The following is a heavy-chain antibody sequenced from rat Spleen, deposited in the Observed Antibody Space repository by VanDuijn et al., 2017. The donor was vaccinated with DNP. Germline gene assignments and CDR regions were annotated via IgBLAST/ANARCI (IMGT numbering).Heavy chain of an antibody. CDR3: ASLLLPNWFTY. V-gene: IGHV5S11*01. Sequence: EVQLVESGGGLVRPGRSLKLSCAASGFTFSNYHMAWVRQAPTKGLEWVASISSDVTDTYYGSSVKGRFAISRDNAKSTLYLQMDSLRSEETATYYCASLLLPNWFTYWGQGTLVTVSS. CDR1: GFTFSNYH. D-gene: IGHD1-1*01. J-gene: IGHJ3*01. CDR2: ISSDVTDT.